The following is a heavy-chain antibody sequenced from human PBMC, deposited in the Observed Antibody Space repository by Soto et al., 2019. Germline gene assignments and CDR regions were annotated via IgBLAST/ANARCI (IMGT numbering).Heavy chain of an antibody. D-gene: IGHD3-9*01. CDR1: GGSISSSSYY. Sequence: SETLSLTCTVSGGSISSSSYYWGWIRQPPGKGLEWIGSIYYSGSTYYNPSLKSRVTISVDTSKNQFSLKLSSVTAADTAVYYCARHTLDYDILTGYPYYFDYWGQGTLVTVSS. CDR3: ARHTLDYDILTGYPYYFDY. J-gene: IGHJ4*02. V-gene: IGHV4-39*01. CDR2: IYYSGST.